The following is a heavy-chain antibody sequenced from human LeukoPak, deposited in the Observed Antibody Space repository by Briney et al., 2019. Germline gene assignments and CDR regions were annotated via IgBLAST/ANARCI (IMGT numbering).Heavy chain of an antibody. V-gene: IGHV4-39*01. J-gene: IGHJ2*01. CDR1: GGSISSSSYY. D-gene: IGHD3-22*01. Sequence: SETLSLTCTVSGGSISSSSYYWGWIRQPPGKGLEWTGSIYYSGSTSYNPSLKSRVTISVDTSKNQFSLKLSSVTAADTAVYYCARGVTLIVVVIHDWYFDLWGRGTVFTVSS. CDR3: ARGVTLIVVVIHDWYFDL. CDR2: IYYSGST.